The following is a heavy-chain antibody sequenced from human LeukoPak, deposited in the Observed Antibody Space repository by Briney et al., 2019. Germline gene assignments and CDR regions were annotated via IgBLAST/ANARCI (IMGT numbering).Heavy chain of an antibody. D-gene: IGHD3-22*01. CDR3: AKSPYYYDSSGYHPAEYFQH. V-gene: IGHV3-30*02. CDR2: IRYDGTTK. CDR1: EFTFSSYG. Sequence: GGSLRLSCAASEFTFSSYGMHWVRQAPGKGLEWLAFIRYDGTTKYYTNSVKGRFTISRDNSKSTMYLQMNSLRAEDTAVYYCAKSPYYYDSSGYHPAEYFQHWGQGTLVTVSS. J-gene: IGHJ1*01.